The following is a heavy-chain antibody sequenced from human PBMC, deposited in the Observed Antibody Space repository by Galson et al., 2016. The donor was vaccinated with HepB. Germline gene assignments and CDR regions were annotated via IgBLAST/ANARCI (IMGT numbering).Heavy chain of an antibody. Sequence: SLRLSCAASGFTFSDYALNWVRQASGKGLEWVSTISGRGGGTYYADSVKGRFTTSRDNSKNTLFLQMNSLRAEDTARYYCAKGAPYYYDSSGYYGPGDFWGQGTQVNVSS. CDR3: AKGAPYYYDSSGYYGPGDF. CDR1: GFTFSDYA. CDR2: ISGRGGGT. V-gene: IGHV3-23*01. J-gene: IGHJ4*02. D-gene: IGHD3-22*01.